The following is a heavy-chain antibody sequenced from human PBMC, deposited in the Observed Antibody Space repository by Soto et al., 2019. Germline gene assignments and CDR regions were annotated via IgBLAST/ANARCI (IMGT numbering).Heavy chain of an antibody. CDR3: ARGYGPGVFDI. V-gene: IGHV4-39*07. J-gene: IGHJ3*02. D-gene: IGHD1-1*01. CDR2: IFYSGST. CDR1: GGSISSSSYY. Sequence: PSETLSLTCTVSGGSISSSSYYWGWIRQPPGKGLEWIGSIFYSGSTYYNPSLKSRVTISVDTSKNQFSLKLSSVTAADTAVYYCARGYGPGVFDIWGQGTMVTVSS.